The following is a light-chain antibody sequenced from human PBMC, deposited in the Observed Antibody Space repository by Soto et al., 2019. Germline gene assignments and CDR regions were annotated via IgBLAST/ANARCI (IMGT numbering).Light chain of an antibody. CDR3: QQYHNWPPVT. Sequence: EIEMTKSPATLSVSPGERATLSCRASQSVSSNLAWYQQKPGQAPRLLIYGASTRATGIPARFSGSGSGTEFTLIISSLQSVDFAVYYCQQYHNWPPVTFGQGTKVDIK. V-gene: IGKV3-15*01. J-gene: IGKJ1*01. CDR1: QSVSSN. CDR2: GAS.